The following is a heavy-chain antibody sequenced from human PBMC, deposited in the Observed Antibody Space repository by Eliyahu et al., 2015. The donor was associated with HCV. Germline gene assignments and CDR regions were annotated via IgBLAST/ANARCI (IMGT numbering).Heavy chain of an antibody. Sequence: QVQLVESGGGVVQPGGSLXLSCAASGFXFSSYGIHWXRQAPGKGLKWVALISYDGDKKYYSESVEGRFTISRDNFEDTVYLQMHSLRPADRGLYFCAKEGPSATQFYFDSWGQGTLVTVSA. CDR3: AKEGPSATQFYFDS. CDR2: ISYDGDKK. D-gene: IGHD6-25*01. CDR1: GFXFSSYG. J-gene: IGHJ4*02. V-gene: IGHV3-30*18.